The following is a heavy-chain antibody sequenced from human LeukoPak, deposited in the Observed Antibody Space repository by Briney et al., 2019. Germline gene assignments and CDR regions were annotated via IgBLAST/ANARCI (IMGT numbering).Heavy chain of an antibody. CDR3: ANAPGRLWFGESKVIY. CDR2: ISYDGSNK. CDR1: GFTFSSYA. D-gene: IGHD3-10*01. J-gene: IGHJ4*02. Sequence: GGSLRLSCAASGFTFSSYAMHWVRQAPGKGLEWVAVISYDGSNKYYADSVKGRFTISRDNSKNTLYLQMNSLRAEDTAVYYCANAPGRLWFGESKVIYWGQGTLVTVSS. V-gene: IGHV3-30-3*01.